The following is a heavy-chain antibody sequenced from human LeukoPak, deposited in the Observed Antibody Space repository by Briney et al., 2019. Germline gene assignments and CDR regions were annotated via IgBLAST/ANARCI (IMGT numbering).Heavy chain of an antibody. Sequence: SETLSLTCAVYGGSFSGYYWSWIRQPPGKGLEWIGEINHSGSTNYNPSLKSRVTISVDTSKNQFSLKLSSVTAADTAVYYCARRGPQWLVLGNWFDPWGQGTLVTVSS. CDR3: ARRGPQWLVLGNWFDP. V-gene: IGHV4-34*01. D-gene: IGHD6-19*01. J-gene: IGHJ5*02. CDR2: INHSGST. CDR1: GGSFSGYY.